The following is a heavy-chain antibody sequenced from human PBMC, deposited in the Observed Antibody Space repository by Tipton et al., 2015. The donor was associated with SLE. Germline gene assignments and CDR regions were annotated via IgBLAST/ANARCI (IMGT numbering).Heavy chain of an antibody. J-gene: IGHJ3*01. D-gene: IGHD1-26*01. CDR2: INHTGGT. CDR3: VRERKYVVRFRELVAPDL. CDR1: GGSFSDYY. V-gene: IGHV4-34*01. Sequence: TLSLTCAVYGGSFSDYYWSWIRQTPGEGLEWFGEINHTGGTNYNPSLDSRVTMSVDTSKNQFSLKLSSVTAADTAMYYCVRERKYVVRFRELVAPDLWGQGTAITVSS.